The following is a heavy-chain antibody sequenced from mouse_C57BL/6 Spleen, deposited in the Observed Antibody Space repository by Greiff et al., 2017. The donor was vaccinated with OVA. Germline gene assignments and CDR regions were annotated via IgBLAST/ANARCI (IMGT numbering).Heavy chain of an antibody. J-gene: IGHJ2*01. V-gene: IGHV5-4*03. CDR3: ARAGSSYERGGFDY. D-gene: IGHD1-1*01. Sequence: EVKLVESGGGLVKPGGSLKLSCAASGFTFSSYAMSWVRQTPEKRLEWVATISDGGSYTYYPDNVKGRFTISRDNAKNNLYLQMSHLKSEDTAMYYCARAGSSYERGGFDYWGQGTTLTVSS. CDR2: ISDGGSYT. CDR1: GFTFSSYA.